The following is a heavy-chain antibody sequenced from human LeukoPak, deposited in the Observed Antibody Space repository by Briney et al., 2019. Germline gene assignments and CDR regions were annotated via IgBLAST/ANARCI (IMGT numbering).Heavy chain of an antibody. CDR1: GFTVNSNF. J-gene: IGHJ4*02. V-gene: IGHV3-66*01. D-gene: IGHD3-9*01. Sequence: GGSLRLSCAASGFTVNSNFMNWVRQAPGKGLEWVSVIYSGGSTYYADSVKGRFTISRDSSKNTLYLQMNSLRAEDTAVYYCASGYSSAILNYWGQGTLVTVSS. CDR2: IYSGGST. CDR3: ASGYSSAILNY.